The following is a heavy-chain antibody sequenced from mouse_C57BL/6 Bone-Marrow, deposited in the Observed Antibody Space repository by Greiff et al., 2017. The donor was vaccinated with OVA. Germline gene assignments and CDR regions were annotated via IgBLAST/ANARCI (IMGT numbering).Heavy chain of an antibody. J-gene: IGHJ4*01. CDR3: ASPPYYTFYAMDY. Sequence: VKLMESGAELARPGASVKLSCKASGYTFTSYGISWVKQRTGQGLEWIGEIYPRSGNTYYNEKFKGKATLTADKSSSTAYMELRSLTSEDSAVYFCASPPYYTFYAMDYWGQGTSVTVSS. V-gene: IGHV1-81*01. D-gene: IGHD2-12*01. CDR2: IYPRSGNT. CDR1: GYTFTSYG.